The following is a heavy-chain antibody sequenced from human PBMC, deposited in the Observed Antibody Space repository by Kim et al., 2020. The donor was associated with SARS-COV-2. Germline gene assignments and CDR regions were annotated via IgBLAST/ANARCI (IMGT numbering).Heavy chain of an antibody. CDR1: GDSVSSNSAA. Sequence: SQSLSLTCAISGDSVSSNSAAWNWIRQSPSRGLEWLGRTYYRSKWYNDYAVSVKSRITINPDTSKNQFSLQLNSVTPEDTAVYYCARDPDSSTMADFDYWGQGTLVTVSS. J-gene: IGHJ4*02. CDR2: TYYRSKWYN. CDR3: ARDPDSSTMADFDY. D-gene: IGHD6-13*01. V-gene: IGHV6-1*01.